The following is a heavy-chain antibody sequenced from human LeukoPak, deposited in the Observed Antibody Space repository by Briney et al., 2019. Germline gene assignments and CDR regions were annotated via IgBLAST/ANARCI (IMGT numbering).Heavy chain of an antibody. Sequence: ASVKVSCKASGYSFADYYMHWVRQAPGQGLEWMGWIKPNSGGTRSAQKFQGRVTMTRDTSISTAYMELSSLRYDDTAVYYCATNILVRDIINWFDPWGQGTPVTVSS. D-gene: IGHD3-10*01. CDR3: ATNILVRDIINWFDP. CDR2: IKPNSGGT. CDR1: GYSFADYY. J-gene: IGHJ5*02. V-gene: IGHV1-2*02.